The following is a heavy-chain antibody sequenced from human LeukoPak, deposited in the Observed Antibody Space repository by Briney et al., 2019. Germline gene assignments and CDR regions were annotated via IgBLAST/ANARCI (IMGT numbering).Heavy chain of an antibody. D-gene: IGHD3-16*01. CDR2: ISSSSSYI. J-gene: IGHJ4*02. V-gene: IGHV3-21*01. Sequence: AGGSLRLSCAASGFTFSSYSMNWVRQAPGKGLEWVSSISSSSSYIYYADSVKGRFTISRDNAKNSLYLQMDSLRAEDTADCARGWASEAFDYWGQGTLVTVPS. CDR3: ARGWASEAFDY. CDR1: GFTFSSYS.